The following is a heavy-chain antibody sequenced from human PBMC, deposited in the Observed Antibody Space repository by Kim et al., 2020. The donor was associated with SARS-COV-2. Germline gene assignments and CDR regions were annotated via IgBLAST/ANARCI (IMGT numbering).Heavy chain of an antibody. J-gene: IGHJ4*02. D-gene: IGHD3-10*01. CDR2: ISYDGSNK. CDR1: GFTFSSYG. V-gene: IGHV3-30*18. CDR3: AKDHDFYGSGSYYQPDY. Sequence: GGSLRLSCAASGFTFSSYGMHWVRQAPGKGLEWVAVISYDGSNKYYADSVKGRFTISRDNSKNTLYLQMNSLRAEDTAVYYCAKDHDFYGSGSYYQPDYWGQGTLVTVS.